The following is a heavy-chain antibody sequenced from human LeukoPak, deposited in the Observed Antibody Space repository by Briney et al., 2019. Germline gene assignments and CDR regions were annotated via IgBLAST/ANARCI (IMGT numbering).Heavy chain of an antibody. Sequence: SETLSLTCTVSGGSISSYYWTWIRQPPGKGLGLEWIGYIYYSGGTNYNPSLKSRVTISIDTSKNQVSLKLSSVTAADTAVYYCARLWDSSSSLDYWGQGTLVTVSP. CDR3: ARLWDSSSSLDY. CDR2: IYYSGGT. V-gene: IGHV4-59*08. J-gene: IGHJ4*02. D-gene: IGHD6-6*01. CDR1: GGSISSYY.